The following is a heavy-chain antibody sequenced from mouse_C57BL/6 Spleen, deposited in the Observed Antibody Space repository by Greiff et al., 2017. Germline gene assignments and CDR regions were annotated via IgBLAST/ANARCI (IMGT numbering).Heavy chain of an antibody. Sequence: QVHVKQSGAELVRPGASVTLSCKASGYTFTDYEMHWVKQTPVHGLEWIGAIDPETGGTAYNQKFKGKAILTADKSSSTAYMELRSLTSEDSAVYYCTSMVPRGAYWGQGTLVTAAA. V-gene: IGHV1-15*01. CDR1: GYTFTDYE. J-gene: IGHJ3*01. CDR3: TSMVPRGAY. D-gene: IGHD2-2*01. CDR2: IDPETGGT.